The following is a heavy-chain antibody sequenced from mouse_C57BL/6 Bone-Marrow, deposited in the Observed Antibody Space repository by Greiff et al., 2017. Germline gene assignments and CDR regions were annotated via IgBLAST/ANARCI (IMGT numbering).Heavy chain of an antibody. D-gene: IGHD2-4*01. CDR1: GFTFSDYY. Sequence: EVKLMESGGGLVQPGGSLKLSCAASGFTFSDYYMYWVRQTPEKRLEWVAYISNGGGSTYYPDTVKGRFTISRDHAKNTLYLQMSRRKSEVTAMYYCARQDYDYAFYAMDYWGQGTSVTVSS. V-gene: IGHV5-12*01. CDR3: ARQDYDYAFYAMDY. J-gene: IGHJ4*01. CDR2: ISNGGGST.